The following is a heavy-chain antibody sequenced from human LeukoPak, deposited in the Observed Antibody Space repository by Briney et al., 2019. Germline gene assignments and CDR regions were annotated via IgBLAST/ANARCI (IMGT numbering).Heavy chain of an antibody. V-gene: IGHV4-38-2*02. CDR1: DYSISSGYY. CDR2: IYHSGST. Sequence: SETLSLTCTVPDYSISSGYYWGWIRQPPGKGLEWIGNIYHSGSTYYNPSLKSRVTISVGTSKNQFSLKLTSVTAADTAVYYCARQTGSGLFILPGGQGTLVTVSS. J-gene: IGHJ4*02. CDR3: ARQTGSGLFILP. D-gene: IGHD3/OR15-3a*01.